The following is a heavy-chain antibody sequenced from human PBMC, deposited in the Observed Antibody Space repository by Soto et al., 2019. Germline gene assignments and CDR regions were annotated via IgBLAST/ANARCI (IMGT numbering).Heavy chain of an antibody. CDR2: IYYSGIT. J-gene: IGHJ4*02. CDR1: GGSVSSGSYY. Sequence: QVQLQESGPGLVKPSETLSLTCSVSGGSVSSGSYYWNWIRQPPGKGLEWIGYIYYSGITNYNPSLKSRVTISADTSKNQFSLKLSSVTAADTAVYYCARDEAIVGATGPIRGLAYWGQGTLVTVSS. CDR3: ARDEAIVGATGPIRGLAY. D-gene: IGHD1-26*01. V-gene: IGHV4-61*01.